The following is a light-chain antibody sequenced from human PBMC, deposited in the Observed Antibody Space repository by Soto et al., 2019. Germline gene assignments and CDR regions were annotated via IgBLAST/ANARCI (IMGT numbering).Light chain of an antibody. Sequence: EIVLTQSPATLSVSQGERATLSCRSSQSVSSNLAWYQQKPCQAPRLLIYGASTRATGIPARFSGSGSGTEFTLTISSLQSEDFAVYYCQQYNNGPTFGQGTKLEIK. V-gene: IGKV3-15*01. CDR2: GAS. CDR3: QQYNNGPT. CDR1: QSVSSN. J-gene: IGKJ2*01.